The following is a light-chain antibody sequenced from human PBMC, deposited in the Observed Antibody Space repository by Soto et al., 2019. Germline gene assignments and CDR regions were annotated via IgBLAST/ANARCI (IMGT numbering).Light chain of an antibody. V-gene: IGKV3-11*01. J-gene: IGKJ5*01. CDR2: GAF. CDR1: PSVDNY. CDR3: QQRLSWPIT. Sequence: EIALTQSPATLSLSPGERATLTCRASPSVDNYMAWYQQKPGQAPRLLIYGAFNRATGIPARFSGSGSGTDFTLTINSLEPEDFAVYYCQQRLSWPITFGQGTRLEIK.